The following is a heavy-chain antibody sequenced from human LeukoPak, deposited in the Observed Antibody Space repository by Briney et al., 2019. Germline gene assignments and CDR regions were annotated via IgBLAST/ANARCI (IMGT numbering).Heavy chain of an antibody. CDR1: GYTFTSYD. V-gene: IGHV1-8*01. CDR3: ARGRRKYCSSTSCYTGNWFDP. CDR2: MNPSSGNT. D-gene: IGHD2-2*02. Sequence: ASVKVSCKASGYTFTSYDINWVRQATGQGLEWMGWMNPSSGNTGYAQKFQGRVTMTRNTSISTAYMELSSLRSEDTAVYYCARGRRKYCSSTSCYTGNWFDPWGQGTLVTVSS. J-gene: IGHJ5*02.